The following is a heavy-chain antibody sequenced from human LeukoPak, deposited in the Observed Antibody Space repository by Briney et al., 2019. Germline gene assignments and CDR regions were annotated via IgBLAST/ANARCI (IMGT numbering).Heavy chain of an antibody. J-gene: IGHJ5*02. V-gene: IGHV4-59*01. D-gene: IGHD3-9*01. CDR3: ARMPLRYFDWLFGGVWFDP. CDR1: GGSISSYY. Sequence: PSETLSLTCTVSGGSISSYYWSWIRQPPGKGLEWIGYIYYSGSTNYNPSLKSRVTISVDTSKNQFSLKLSSVTAADTAVYYCARMPLRYFDWLFGGVWFDPWGQGTLVTVSS. CDR2: IYYSGST.